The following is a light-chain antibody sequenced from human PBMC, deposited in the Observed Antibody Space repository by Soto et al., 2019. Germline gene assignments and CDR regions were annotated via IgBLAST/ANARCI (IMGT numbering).Light chain of an antibody. CDR2: RNN. J-gene: IGLJ2*01. CDR3: AAWDDSLSGHVV. CDR1: SSNIGYNS. Sequence: QSVLTQPPSASGTPGQSLTISCSGSSSNIGYNSVSWYQQLPRTAPKLLIYRNNQRPSGVPDRFSGSRSGTSASLAISGLRSEDEADYYCAAWDDSLSGHVVFGGGTKPHRP. V-gene: IGLV1-47*01.